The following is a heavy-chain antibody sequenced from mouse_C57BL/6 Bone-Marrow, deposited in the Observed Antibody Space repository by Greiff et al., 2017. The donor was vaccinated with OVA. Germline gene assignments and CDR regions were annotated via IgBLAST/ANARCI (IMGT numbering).Heavy chain of an antibody. J-gene: IGHJ4*01. CDR1: GFSLTSYG. V-gene: IGHV2-5*01. CDR2: IWRGGSA. CDR3: AKPHYYAMDY. Sequence: VHLVESGPGLVQPSQSLSITCTVSGFSLTSYGVHWVRQSPGKGLEWLGVIWRGGSADYNAAFMSRLSITKDNSKSQVFFKMNSLQADDTAIYYCAKPHYYAMDYWGQGTSVTVSS.